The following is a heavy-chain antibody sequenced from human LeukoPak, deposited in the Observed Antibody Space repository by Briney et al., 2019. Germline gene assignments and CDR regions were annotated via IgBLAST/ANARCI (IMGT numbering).Heavy chain of an antibody. Sequence: GGSLRLSCAASGFTFSSYDMHWVRQSTGKGLEWVSAIGSSGDAYYPGSVKGRFIISRDNAKNSLYLQMNSLRAEDTALYYCARDGGDKSWLQSYYFDSWGHGTLVTVSS. V-gene: IGHV3-13*01. D-gene: IGHD5-24*01. CDR3: ARDGGDKSWLQSYYFDS. CDR2: IGSSGDA. J-gene: IGHJ4*01. CDR1: GFTFSSYD.